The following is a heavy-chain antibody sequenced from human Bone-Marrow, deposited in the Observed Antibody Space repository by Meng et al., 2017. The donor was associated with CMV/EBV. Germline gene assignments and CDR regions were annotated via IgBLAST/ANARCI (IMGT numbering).Heavy chain of an antibody. J-gene: IGHJ6*02. CDR1: GFTFSNAW. V-gene: IGHV3-15*01. D-gene: IGHD3-3*01. Sequence: GGSLRLSCAASGFTFSNAWMSWVRQAPGKGLEWVGRIKSKTDGGTTDYAAPVKGRFTISRDDSKNTLYLQMNSLKTDDTAVYYCTRYLYYDFWSGYSALGYYYYGMDVWGQGTTVTVSS. CDR3: TRYLYYDFWSGYSALGYYYYGMDV. CDR2: IKSKTDGGTT.